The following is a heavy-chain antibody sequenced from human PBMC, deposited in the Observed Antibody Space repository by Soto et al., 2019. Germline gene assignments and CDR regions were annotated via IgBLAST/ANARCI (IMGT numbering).Heavy chain of an antibody. Sequence: PWGSLRLSCVASGFTFDDYAMHWVRQAPGKGLEWVSGISWNSGTIGYADSVKGRFTISRDNAKSSLFLQMNSLRVEDTALYYCTKTTLGDCTSTSCYGSYYSGMDVWGQGTTVTVSS. D-gene: IGHD2-2*01. CDR1: GFTFDDYA. CDR3: TKTTLGDCTSTSCYGSYYSGMDV. CDR2: ISWNSGTI. V-gene: IGHV3-9*01. J-gene: IGHJ6*02.